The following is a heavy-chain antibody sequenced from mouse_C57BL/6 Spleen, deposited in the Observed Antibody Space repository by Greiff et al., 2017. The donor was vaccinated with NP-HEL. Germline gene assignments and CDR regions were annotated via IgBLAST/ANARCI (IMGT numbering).Heavy chain of an antibody. V-gene: IGHV1-52*01. CDR1: GYPFTSYW. CDR3: ARWGNYFDY. J-gene: IGHJ2*01. CDR2: IDPSDSDT. Sequence: QVQLQQPGAELVRPGSSVKLSCTASGYPFTSYWMHWVKQRPIQGLDWIGNIDPSDSDTHYNQKFKDKATLTVDKSSSTAYMQLSSLTSEDSAVYYCARWGNYFDYWGQGTTLTVSS.